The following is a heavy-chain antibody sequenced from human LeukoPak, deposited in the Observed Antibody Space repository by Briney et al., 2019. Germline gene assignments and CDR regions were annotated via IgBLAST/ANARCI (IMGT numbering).Heavy chain of an antibody. CDR2: IIPIFGTA. CDR3: ARPRNYYDSSGYYRD. D-gene: IGHD3-22*01. V-gene: IGHV1-69*13. J-gene: IGHJ4*02. Sequence: GASVKVSCKASGGTLISYAISWVRQAPGQGLEWMGGIIPIFGTANYAQKFQGRVTITADESTSTAYMELSSLRSEDTAVYYCARPRNYYDSSGYYRDWGQGTLVTVSS. CDR1: GGTLISYA.